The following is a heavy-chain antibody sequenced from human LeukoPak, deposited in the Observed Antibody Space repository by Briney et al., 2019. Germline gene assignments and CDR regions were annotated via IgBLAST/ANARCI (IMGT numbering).Heavy chain of an antibody. D-gene: IGHD1-26*01. J-gene: IGHJ4*02. CDR2: IKNKANNYAT. CDR3: TRAEQWDLHALRNFDY. V-gene: IGHV3-73*01. Sequence: GGSLRLSCAASGFTFSGSAMHWVRQASGKGLEWVGRIKNKANNYATAYAASVKGRFTISRDDSKNTAYLQMNSLKTEDTAVYYCTRAEQWDLHALRNFDYWGQGTLVTVSS. CDR1: GFTFSGSA.